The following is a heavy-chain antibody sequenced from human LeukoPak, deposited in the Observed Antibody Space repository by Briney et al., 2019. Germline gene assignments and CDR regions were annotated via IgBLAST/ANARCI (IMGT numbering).Heavy chain of an antibody. V-gene: IGHV4-59*01. CDR1: GGSISSYY. J-gene: IGHJ4*02. D-gene: IGHD3-22*01. Sequence: SETLSLTCTVSGGSISSYYWSWIRQPPGKGLEWIGYIYYSGSTNYNPSLKSRVTISVDTSKNQFSLKPSSVTAADTAVYYCARVTYDSSGYPFDYWGQGTLVTVSS. CDR3: ARVTYDSSGYPFDY. CDR2: IYYSGST.